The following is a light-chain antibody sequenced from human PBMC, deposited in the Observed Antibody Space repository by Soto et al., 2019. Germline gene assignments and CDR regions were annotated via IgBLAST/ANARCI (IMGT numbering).Light chain of an antibody. CDR2: DAS. V-gene: IGKV1-5*01. CDR1: QSISNW. Sequence: DIQMTQSPSTLSASVGDRVIITCRASQSISNWLAWYQQKPGKAPKLLIYDASSLESGVPSRFSGRGSGTQFTLTISSLQPDDFATYYCQQRDNWPWTFGQGTKVEIK. CDR3: QQRDNWPWT. J-gene: IGKJ1*01.